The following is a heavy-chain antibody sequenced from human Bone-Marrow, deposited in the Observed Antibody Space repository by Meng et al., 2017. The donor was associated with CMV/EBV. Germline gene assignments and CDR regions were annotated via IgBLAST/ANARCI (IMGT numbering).Heavy chain of an antibody. J-gene: IGHJ2*01. D-gene: IGHD1-7*01. CDR1: GGSISSYY. CDR2: IYYSGST. CDR3: AREGLELRGRLWYFDL. Sequence: SETLSLTCTVSGGSISSYYWSWIRQPPGKGLEWIGYIYYSGSTNYNPSLKSRVTISVDTSKNQFSLKLSSVTAADTAVYYCAREGLELRGRLWYFDLWGRGTLVPVSS. V-gene: IGHV4-59*01.